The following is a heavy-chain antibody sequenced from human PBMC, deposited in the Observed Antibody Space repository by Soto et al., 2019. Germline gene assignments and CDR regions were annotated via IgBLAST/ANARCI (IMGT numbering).Heavy chain of an antibody. V-gene: IGHV3-23*01. D-gene: IGHD2-2*01. CDR1: GFTFTYYS. CDR3: AAPVPAATHYDYYDMDV. Sequence: EVQLLESGGGLVQPGGSLRLSCVASGFTFTYYSMSWVRQAPGKGLEWVSHISGSGDATYYADSVKGRFTISRDNFKNTLDLHMNSLRAYDTAVYYFAAPVPAATHYDYYDMDVWGQGTTVTVSS. CDR2: ISGSGDAT. J-gene: IGHJ6*02.